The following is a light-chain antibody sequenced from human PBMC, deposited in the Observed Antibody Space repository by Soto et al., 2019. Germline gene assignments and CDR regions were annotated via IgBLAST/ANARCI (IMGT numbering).Light chain of an antibody. CDR3: QQYGSSLL. Sequence: ENVLTQSPGTLSLSPGERATLSCRASQSVSGTYLAWYQQKPGQAPRLLIYGASGRATGLPDRFSGSGSGTDSTLTISRLEPEDFAVYYCQQYGSSLLFGGVTKVEIK. V-gene: IGKV3-20*01. CDR1: QSVSGTY. CDR2: GAS. J-gene: IGKJ4*01.